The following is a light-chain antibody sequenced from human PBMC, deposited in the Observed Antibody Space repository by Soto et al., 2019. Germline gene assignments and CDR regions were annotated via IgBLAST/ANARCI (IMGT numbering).Light chain of an antibody. CDR3: QQYGSSPLVT. Sequence: EVVLTQSPGTLSLSPGERATLSCRASQSVSSSYLAWYQQKPGQAPRLLIYGASSRATGIPARFSGSRSGTDFTLTISRLEPEDFAVYYCQQYGSSPLVTFGQGTRLQIK. V-gene: IGKV3-20*01. J-gene: IGKJ5*01. CDR2: GAS. CDR1: QSVSSSY.